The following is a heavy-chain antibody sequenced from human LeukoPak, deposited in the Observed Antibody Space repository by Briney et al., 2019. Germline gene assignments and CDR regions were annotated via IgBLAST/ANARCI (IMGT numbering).Heavy chain of an antibody. Sequence: GGSLRLSCAASGFTFSAYAFSWVRQPPGKGQEWVSSISSSGYSIYYADSLKGRFTISRDTTKNSLFLQMNSLRAEDPALYYCAREFGATDGDFDYSGQGTLVTVSS. V-gene: IGHV3-21*01. D-gene: IGHD3-10*01. CDR3: AREFGATDGDFDY. CDR1: GFTFSAYA. J-gene: IGHJ4*02. CDR2: ISSSGYSI.